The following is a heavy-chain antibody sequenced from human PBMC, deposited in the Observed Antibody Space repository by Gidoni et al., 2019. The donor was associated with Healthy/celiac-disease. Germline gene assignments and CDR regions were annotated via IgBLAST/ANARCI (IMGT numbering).Heavy chain of an antibody. V-gene: IGHV3-23*01. CDR2: ISGSGGST. Sequence: EVQLLASGGGLVQPGVSLRLSCAASGFTFSSYALSWVRQAPGKGLEWVSAISGSGGSTYDADSVKGRFTISRDNSKNTLYLQMNSLRAEDTAVYYCAKNKIALTVANLFDYWGQGTLVTVSS. J-gene: IGHJ4*02. CDR1: GFTFSSYA. CDR3: AKNKIALTVANLFDY. D-gene: IGHD4-17*01.